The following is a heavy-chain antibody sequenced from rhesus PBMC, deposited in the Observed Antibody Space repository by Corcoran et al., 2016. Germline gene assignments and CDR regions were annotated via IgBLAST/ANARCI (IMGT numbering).Heavy chain of an antibody. CDR1: CGSICSSNW. Sequence: QVQLKESGPGLVKPSETLSLTCPVSCGSICSSNWLSWLRPSPGTGLEWIGGIYGSGGSTEYNPSLKIRVTIAIDTSKNQCSLKLSSVTAADTAVYYCARLGDYILYYFDYWGQGVLVTVSS. CDR2: IYGSGGST. J-gene: IGHJ4*01. D-gene: IGHD3-16*01. V-gene: IGHV4-93*02. CDR3: ARLGDYILYYFDY.